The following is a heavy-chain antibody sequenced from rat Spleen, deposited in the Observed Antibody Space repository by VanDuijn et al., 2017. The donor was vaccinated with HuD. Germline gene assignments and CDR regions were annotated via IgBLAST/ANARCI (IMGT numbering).Heavy chain of an antibody. CDR3: ARRSYYDGYYHGDA. CDR2: INKDSSTI. V-gene: IGHV4-2*01. CDR1: GFNFNDYW. D-gene: IGHD1-12*03. Sequence: EVKLVESGGGLVQPGRSLKLSCAASGFNFNDYWMGWVRQAPGKGLEWIGEINKDSSTINCTPSLKDKFTISRDNAQNTLYLQMSKLGSEDTAIYYCARRSYYDGYYHGDAWGQGASVTVSS. J-gene: IGHJ4*01.